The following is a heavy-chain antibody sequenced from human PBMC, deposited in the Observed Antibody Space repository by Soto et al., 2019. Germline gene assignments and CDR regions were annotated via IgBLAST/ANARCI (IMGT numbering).Heavy chain of an antibody. CDR2: IYYNGGT. J-gene: IGHJ4*02. CDR3: ARHYDILTGYYTPLEY. Sequence: SETLSLTCTVSGGSISSTSYYWGWIRQPPGKGLEWIGTIYYNGGTYYNPSLKSRVTISVDTSKNQFFLKLSSVTAADTAVYNCARHYDILTGYYTPLEYWGQGTLVTVSS. V-gene: IGHV4-39*01. D-gene: IGHD3-9*01. CDR1: GGSISSTSYY.